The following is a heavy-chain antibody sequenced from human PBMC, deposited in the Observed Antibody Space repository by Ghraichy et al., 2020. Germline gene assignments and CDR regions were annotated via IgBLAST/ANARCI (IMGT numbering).Heavy chain of an antibody. CDR3: ARERGSYFSYYFDY. CDR1: GGSISSYY. Sequence: SETLSLTCTVSGGSISSYYWSWVRQPAGKGLEWIGRIYTSGSTNYNPSLKSRVTMSLDTSKNQFSLKLSSVTAADTAVYYCARERGSYFSYYFDYWGQGTLVNLSS. V-gene: IGHV4-4*07. CDR2: IYTSGST. D-gene: IGHD1-26*01. J-gene: IGHJ4*02.